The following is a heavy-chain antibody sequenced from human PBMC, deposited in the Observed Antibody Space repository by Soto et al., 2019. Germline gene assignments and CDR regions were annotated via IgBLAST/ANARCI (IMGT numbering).Heavy chain of an antibody. Sequence: QVQLQQSGPGLVKPSETLSLTCTVSGGSISSYYWSWIRQPPGKGLEWIGYIYYRGSTNYNPSLKSRVTISVDTSKNQFSLKLSSVTAADTAVYYCARVVGSYYYCYMDVWGKGTTVTVSS. CDR1: GGSISSYY. CDR2: IYYRGST. V-gene: IGHV4-59*01. CDR3: ARVVGSYYYCYMDV. J-gene: IGHJ6*03.